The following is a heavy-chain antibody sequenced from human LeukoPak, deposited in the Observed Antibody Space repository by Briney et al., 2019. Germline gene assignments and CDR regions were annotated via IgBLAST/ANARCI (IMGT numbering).Heavy chain of an antibody. CDR3: ARPGIVGATRYYFDY. V-gene: IGHV1-46*01. CDR1: GYTFTSYY. D-gene: IGHD1-26*01. Sequence: ASVKVSCKASGYTFTSYYMHWVRQAPGQGLEWMGIINTSGGSTSYAQKFQGRVTMTRDTSTSTVYMELSSLRSEDTAVYYCARPGIVGATRYYFDYWGQGTLVTVSS. J-gene: IGHJ4*02. CDR2: INTSGGST.